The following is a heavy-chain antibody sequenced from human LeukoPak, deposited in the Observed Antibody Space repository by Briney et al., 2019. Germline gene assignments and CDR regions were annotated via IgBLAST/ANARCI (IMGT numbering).Heavy chain of an antibody. CDR3: AKDGGFIVVVPAASFDP. CDR1: GFTFSTYA. CDR2: ISGSGGST. J-gene: IGHJ5*02. Sequence: GGSLRLSCAAAGFTFSTYAMSWVRQAPGNGLEWVSAISGSGGSTYCADSVKGRFTISRDNSKNTLYLQMTSLRAEDTAVYYCAKDGGFIVVVPAASFDPWGQGTLVTVSS. D-gene: IGHD2-2*01. V-gene: IGHV3-23*01.